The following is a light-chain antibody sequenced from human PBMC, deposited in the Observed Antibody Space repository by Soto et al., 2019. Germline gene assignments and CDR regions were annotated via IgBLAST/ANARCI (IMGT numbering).Light chain of an antibody. V-gene: IGKV1-5*03. J-gene: IGKJ1*01. CDR3: LQYISNCT. CDR2: KAS. Sequence: DIQMTQSPSTLSASVGDRVTITCRASQSISSWLAWYQQKPGKAPKLLIYKASSLESGVPSRFSGSGSGTELTVTLISLQADDFAVSYCLQYISNCTFGPGTMVDFK. CDR1: QSISSW.